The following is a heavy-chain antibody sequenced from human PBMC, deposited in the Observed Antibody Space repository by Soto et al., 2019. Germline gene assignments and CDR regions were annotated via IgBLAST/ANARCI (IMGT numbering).Heavy chain of an antibody. J-gene: IGHJ4*02. CDR1: GFTFSSYA. CDR2: IRGSGGST. V-gene: IGHV3-23*01. CDR3: AKDYYGSGFFDY. Sequence: GGSLRLSCAASGFTFSSYAMSWVRQAPGKGLEWVSAIRGSGGSTYYADSVKGRFTISRDNSKNTLYLQMNSLRAEDTAVYYCAKDYYGSGFFDYWGQGTLVTVSS. D-gene: IGHD3-10*01.